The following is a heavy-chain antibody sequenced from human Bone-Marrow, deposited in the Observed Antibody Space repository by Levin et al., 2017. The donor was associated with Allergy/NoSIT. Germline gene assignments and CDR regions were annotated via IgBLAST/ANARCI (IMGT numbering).Heavy chain of an antibody. Sequence: KSSETLSLTCTVSGGSIRTYFWSWIRQSPGKRLEWIGYFYNGGNTDYNPSLRSRVAISGDTSNNRLSLKLTSVTGVDTAVYYCARSAQSSYYYGLDVWGQGTTVTVSS. CDR2: FYNGGNT. CDR3: ARSAQSSYYYGLDV. V-gene: IGHV4-59*01. CDR1: GGSIRTYF. J-gene: IGHJ6*02.